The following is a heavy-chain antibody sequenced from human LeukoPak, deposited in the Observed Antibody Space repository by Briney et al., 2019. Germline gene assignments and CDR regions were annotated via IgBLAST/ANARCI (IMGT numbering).Heavy chain of an antibody. CDR1: GFTFSSYA. CDR3: AKGGYSGYDLGFDY. V-gene: IGHV3-23*01. J-gene: IGHJ4*02. Sequence: QSGGSLRLSCEASGFTFSSYAMSWVHQAPGKGLEWISAISGSGGSTYYADSVKGRFTISRDNSKNTLYLQMNSLRAEDTAVYYCAKGGYSGYDLGFDYWGQGTLVTVSS. D-gene: IGHD5-12*01. CDR2: ISGSGGST.